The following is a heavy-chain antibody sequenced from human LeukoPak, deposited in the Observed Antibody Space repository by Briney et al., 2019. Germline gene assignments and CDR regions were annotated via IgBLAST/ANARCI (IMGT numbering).Heavy chain of an antibody. CDR1: GSTFSSYG. CDR2: ISGSGGST. V-gene: IGHV3-23*01. Sequence: GGSLRLSCAASGSTFSSYGMSWVRQAPGKGLEWVSAISGSGGSTYYADSVKGRFTISRDNSKNTLYLQMNSLRAEDTAVYYCAKIQSGRGVGGAFDIWGQGTMVTVSS. D-gene: IGHD1-26*01. CDR3: AKIQSGRGVGGAFDI. J-gene: IGHJ3*02.